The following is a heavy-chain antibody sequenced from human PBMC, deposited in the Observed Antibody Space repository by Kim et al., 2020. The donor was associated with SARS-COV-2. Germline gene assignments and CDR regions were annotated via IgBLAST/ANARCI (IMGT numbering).Heavy chain of an antibody. CDR1: GGTFSSYA. CDR2: IIPIFGTA. J-gene: IGHJ6*02. Sequence: SVKVSCKASGGTFSSYAISWVRQAPGQGLEWMGGIIPIFGTANYAQKFQGRVTITADESTSTAYMELSSLRSEDTAVYYCASSYYYGSGSYYRYYYYGMDVWGQGTTVTVSS. CDR3: ASSYYYGSGSYYRYYYYGMDV. D-gene: IGHD3-10*01. V-gene: IGHV1-69*13.